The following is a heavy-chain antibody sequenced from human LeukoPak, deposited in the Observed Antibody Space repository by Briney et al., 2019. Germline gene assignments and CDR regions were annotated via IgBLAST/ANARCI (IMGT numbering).Heavy chain of an antibody. Sequence: SVKVSCKASGDTFSNYAISWVRLAPGQGLEWMGAITKFGSTNYAHNFVGRVTMTADKSTSTAYMELSSLKADDTAVYYCARDRSGYGNYFDFWGQGTLVTVSS. V-gene: IGHV1-69*06. CDR3: ARDRSGYGNYFDF. CDR1: GDTFSNYA. D-gene: IGHD5-18*01. J-gene: IGHJ4*02. CDR2: ITKFGST.